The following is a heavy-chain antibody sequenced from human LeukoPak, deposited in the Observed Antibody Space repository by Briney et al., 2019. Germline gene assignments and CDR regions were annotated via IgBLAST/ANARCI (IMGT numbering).Heavy chain of an antibody. J-gene: IGHJ4*02. D-gene: IGHD6-19*01. V-gene: IGHV3-7*01. CDR2: IKYDGNEK. Sequence: GGSLRLSCAASGFTFSVSWMSWVRQAPGKGLEWVANIKYDGNEKYYVDSVKGRFTISRDNAKNSLYLQMNSLRAEDTAVYYCARTGIAVAGSLDYWGQGTLVTVSS. CDR3: ARTGIAVAGSLDY. CDR1: GFTFSVSW.